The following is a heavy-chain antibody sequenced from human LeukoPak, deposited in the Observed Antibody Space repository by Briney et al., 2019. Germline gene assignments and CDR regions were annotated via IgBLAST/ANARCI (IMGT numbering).Heavy chain of an antibody. CDR3: AKDTTPRRSVCSSYAFDI. D-gene: IGHD2-15*01. CDR1: GFTPRNYA. V-gene: IGHV3-23*01. Sequence: PGRSLRLSCAASGFTPRNYAMTWVRQAPGKGLEWGSVFSGVGVSAYYADSVKGRFTISRDNSKNTLYLQMNSLRAEDPAVYYCAKDTTPRRSVCSSYAFDIWGQGTMVTVSS. J-gene: IGHJ3*02. CDR2: FSGVGVSA.